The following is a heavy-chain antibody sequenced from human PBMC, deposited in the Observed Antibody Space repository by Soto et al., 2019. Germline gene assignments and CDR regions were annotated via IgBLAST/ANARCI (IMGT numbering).Heavy chain of an antibody. V-gene: IGHV3-23*01. D-gene: IGHD3-22*01. CDR1: GFTFSSYA. Sequence: GGSLRLSCAASGFTFSSYAMSWVRQAPGKGLEWVSAISGSGGSTYYADSVKGRFTISRDNSKNTLYLQMNSLRAEDTAVYYCAEDLTMNELGHYYYGMDVWGQGTTVTVSS. CDR2: ISGSGGST. J-gene: IGHJ6*02. CDR3: AEDLTMNELGHYYYGMDV.